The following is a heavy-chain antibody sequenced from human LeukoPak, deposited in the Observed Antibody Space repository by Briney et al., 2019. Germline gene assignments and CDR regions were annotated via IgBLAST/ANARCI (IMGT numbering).Heavy chain of an antibody. V-gene: IGHV3-33*08. CDR2: IWYDGSNK. CDR1: GFTFSSYG. D-gene: IGHD6-19*01. Sequence: QPGRSLRLSCAASGFTFSSYGMHWVRQAPGKGLEWVAVIWYDGSNKYYADSVKGRFTISRDNSKNTLYLQMNSLRAEDTAVYYCAREGEEYSSGWLSYGMDVWGQGTTVTVSS. J-gene: IGHJ6*02. CDR3: AREGEEYSSGWLSYGMDV.